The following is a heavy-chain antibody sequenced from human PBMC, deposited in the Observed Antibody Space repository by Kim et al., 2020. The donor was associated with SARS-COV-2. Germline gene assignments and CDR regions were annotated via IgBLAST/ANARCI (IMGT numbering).Heavy chain of an antibody. D-gene: IGHD5-12*01. CDR1: KFIFQNFA. CDR3: GHMATPKVYFDY. J-gene: IGHJ4*02. Sequence: GGSLRLSCAASKFIFQNFAMSWVRQAPGKGLEWVSIIYADESNTDYADSVKGRFTISRDNSKNTLYLQMDSLRAEDTAVYSRGHMATPKVYFDYWGQGTLVTVSS. CDR2: IYADESNT. V-gene: IGHV3-23*03.